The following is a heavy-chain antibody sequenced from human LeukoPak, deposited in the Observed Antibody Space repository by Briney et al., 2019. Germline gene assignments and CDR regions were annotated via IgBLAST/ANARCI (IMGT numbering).Heavy chain of an antibody. D-gene: IGHD6-19*01. J-gene: IGHJ4*02. Sequence: GGSLRLSCAAPGFTVSSNYMSWVRQAPGKGLEWVSVIYSGGSTYYADSVKGRFTISRDNSKNTLYLQMNSLRAEDTAVYYCAKFERTIAVALDYWGQGTLVTVSS. V-gene: IGHV3-53*05. CDR2: IYSGGST. CDR1: GFTVSSNY. CDR3: AKFERTIAVALDY.